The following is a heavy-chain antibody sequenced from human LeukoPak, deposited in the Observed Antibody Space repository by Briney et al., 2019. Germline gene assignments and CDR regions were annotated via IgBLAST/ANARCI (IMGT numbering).Heavy chain of an antibody. J-gene: IGHJ4*02. Sequence: PGRSLRLSCAASGLTISPYAMHWVRQAPGKGLEWVAVISYDGNNIFYADSVKGRFTISRDNSKNTLYLQMNSLRPEDTAVYYCAGDEHGVPFDYWGQGTLVTVSS. CDR3: AGDEHGVPFDY. CDR2: ISYDGNNI. D-gene: IGHD4-17*01. V-gene: IGHV3-30-3*01. CDR1: GLTISPYA.